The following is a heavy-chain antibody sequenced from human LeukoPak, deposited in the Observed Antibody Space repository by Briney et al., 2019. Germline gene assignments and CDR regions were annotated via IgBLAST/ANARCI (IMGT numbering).Heavy chain of an antibody. J-gene: IGHJ4*02. CDR2: ISSSSSYI. Sequence: GGSLRLSCAASGFTFSSYSMNWVRQAPGKGLEWVSSISSSSSYIYYADSVKGRFTISRDNAKNSLYLQMNSLRAEDAAVYYCARVLGIAAHPLDYWGQGTLVTVSS. CDR1: GFTFSSYS. CDR3: ARVLGIAAHPLDY. D-gene: IGHD6-6*01. V-gene: IGHV3-21*01.